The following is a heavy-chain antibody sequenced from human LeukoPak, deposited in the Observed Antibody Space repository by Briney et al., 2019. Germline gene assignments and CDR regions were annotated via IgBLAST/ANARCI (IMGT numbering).Heavy chain of an antibody. Sequence: GGSLRLSCAASGFTFSSYSMNWVRQAPGNGLEWVSSISSSSSYIYYADSVKGRFTISRDNAKNSLYLQMNSLRAEDTAVYYCARESRPFLAAAGPIDYWGQGTLVTVSS. CDR1: GFTFSSYS. D-gene: IGHD6-13*01. V-gene: IGHV3-21*01. CDR3: ARESRPFLAAAGPIDY. J-gene: IGHJ4*02. CDR2: ISSSSSYI.